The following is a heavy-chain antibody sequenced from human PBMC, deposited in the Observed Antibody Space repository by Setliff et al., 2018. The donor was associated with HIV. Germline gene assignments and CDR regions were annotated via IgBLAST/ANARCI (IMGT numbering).Heavy chain of an antibody. CDR3: AKGVKWLDP. Sequence: GGSLRLSCAVSGFTVSTNYMTWVRQAPGKGLEWVSTIYDDGRTFYTESVEGRFTISRDNSNNILYLQMNSLLVEDTAVYYCAKGVKWLDPWGQGTLVTVSS. CDR2: IYDDGRT. J-gene: IGHJ5*02. V-gene: IGHV3-53*01. D-gene: IGHD3-16*01. CDR1: GFTVSTNY.